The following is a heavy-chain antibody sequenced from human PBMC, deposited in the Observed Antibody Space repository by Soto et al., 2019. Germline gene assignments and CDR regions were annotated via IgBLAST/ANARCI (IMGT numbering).Heavy chain of an antibody. Sequence: PGGSLRLSCAASGFTFSSYGMHWVRQAPGKGLEWVAVISYDGSNKYYADSVKGRFTISRDNSKNTLYLQMNSLRAEDTAVYYCAGLGYYDFWSGYASVVRSAAYPNYYMAVWGKGTTVTVSS. J-gene: IGHJ6*03. CDR1: GFTFSSYG. V-gene: IGHV3-30*03. D-gene: IGHD3-3*01. CDR2: ISYDGSNK. CDR3: AGLGYYDFWSGYASVVRSAAYPNYYMAV.